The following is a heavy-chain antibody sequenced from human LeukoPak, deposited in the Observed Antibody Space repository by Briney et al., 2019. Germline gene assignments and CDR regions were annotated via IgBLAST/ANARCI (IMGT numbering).Heavy chain of an antibody. V-gene: IGHV1-8*01. D-gene: IGHD2-15*01. CDR1: GYTFTSFD. J-gene: IGHJ6*03. CDR2: MNPNSGNT. CDR3: ARGLRYCSGGRCYFSPPYYYYMDV. Sequence: GASVKVSCKASGYTFTSFDMNWVRQATGQGLEWMGWMNPNSGNTGYARKFQGRVTMTRNTSISTAYMELSSLRSEDTAVYYCARGLRYCSGGRCYFSPPYYYYMDVWGKGTTVTISS.